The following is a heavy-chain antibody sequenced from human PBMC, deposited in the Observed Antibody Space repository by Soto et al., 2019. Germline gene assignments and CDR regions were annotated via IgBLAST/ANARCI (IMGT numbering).Heavy chain of an antibody. V-gene: IGHV4-59*01. CDR2: FYYSGTT. CDR1: GGYISSYY. J-gene: IGHJ4*02. Sequence: PSETLSLTCNVSGGYISSYYWSWVRQSPGKGLEWIGYFYYSGTTNYNPSLKSRVTISIDMSKNQISLKLTSVTAADTAVYYCAALPRYWGQGTLVTVSS. CDR3: AALPRY. D-gene: IGHD6-6*01.